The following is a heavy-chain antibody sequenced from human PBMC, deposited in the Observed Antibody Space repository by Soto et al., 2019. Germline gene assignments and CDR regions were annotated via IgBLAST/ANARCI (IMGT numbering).Heavy chain of an antibody. Sequence: QITLKESGPTLVKPTQPLTLTCTFSGFSLSTSGVGVGWIRQPPGKALEWLALIYWDEDKRYSPSLKSRLTLTKNTSKNRVGLTMTNLDPVDTTTYYCAHSGYSYGVIDNWGQGTRVTVSS. CDR2: IYWDEDK. CDR3: AHSGYSYGVIDN. J-gene: IGHJ4*02. CDR1: GFSLSTSGVG. D-gene: IGHD5-18*01. V-gene: IGHV2-5*02.